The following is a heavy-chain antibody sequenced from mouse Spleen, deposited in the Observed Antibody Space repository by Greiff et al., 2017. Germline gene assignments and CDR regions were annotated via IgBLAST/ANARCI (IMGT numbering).Heavy chain of an antibody. CDR1: GYAFSSSW. CDR3: ARSRGYDGGVCDY. J-gene: IGHJ2*01. CDR2: IYPGDGDT. D-gene: IGHD2-2*01. Sequence: QVQLKESGPELVKPGASVKISCKASGYAFSSSWMNWVKQRPGKGLEWIGRIYPGDGDTNYNGKFKGKATLTADKSSSTAYMQLSSLTSEDSAVYFCARSRGYDGGVCDYWGQGTTLTVSS. V-gene: IGHV1-82*01.